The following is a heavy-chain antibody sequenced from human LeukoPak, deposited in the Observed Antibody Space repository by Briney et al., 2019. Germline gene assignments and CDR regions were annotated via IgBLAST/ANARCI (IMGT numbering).Heavy chain of an antibody. CDR3: ARAPTMIGDAFDV. D-gene: IGHD3-22*01. CDR2: IYYSGST. Sequence: SETLSLTFTVSGGSISSYYWSWIRQPPGKGLEWIGYIYYSGSTNYNPSLKSRVTISVDTSKNQFSLKLSSVTAADTAVYYCARAPTMIGDAFDVWGQGTMVTVSS. V-gene: IGHV4-59*01. J-gene: IGHJ3*01. CDR1: GGSISSYY.